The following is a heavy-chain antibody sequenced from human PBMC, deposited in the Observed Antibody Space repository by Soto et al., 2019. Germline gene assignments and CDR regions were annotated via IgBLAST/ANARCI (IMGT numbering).Heavy chain of an antibody. CDR3: ARQLFGYYDFWSGYYGPMDV. CDR2: TYYRSKWYN. CDR1: GDSVSSNSAA. D-gene: IGHD3-3*01. V-gene: IGHV6-1*01. J-gene: IGHJ6*02. Sequence: SQTLSLTCAISGDSVSSNSAAWNWIRQSPSRGLEWLGRTYYRSKWYNDYAVSVKSRITINPDTSKNQFSLQLNSVTPEDTAVYYCARQLFGYYDFWSGYYGPMDVWGQGTTVTVSS.